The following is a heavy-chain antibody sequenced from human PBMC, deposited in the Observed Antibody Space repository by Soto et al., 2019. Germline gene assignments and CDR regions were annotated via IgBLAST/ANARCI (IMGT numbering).Heavy chain of an antibody. Sequence: GESLKISCKGSGYSFTSYWINWVRQMPGKGLEWMGRIDPSDSYTNYSPSFQGHVTISVDKSISTAYLQWSSLKASDSAMYYCARLDCSSTKCRAALNWFDPWGQGTLVTVSS. CDR3: ARLDCSSTKCRAALNWFDP. CDR1: GYSFTSYW. CDR2: IDPSDSYT. V-gene: IGHV5-10-1*01. D-gene: IGHD2-2*01. J-gene: IGHJ5*02.